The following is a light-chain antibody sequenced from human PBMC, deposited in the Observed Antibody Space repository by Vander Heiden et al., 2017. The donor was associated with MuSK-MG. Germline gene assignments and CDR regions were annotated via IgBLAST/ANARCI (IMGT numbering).Light chain of an antibody. J-gene: IGKJ2*03. CDR3: QQRYSSPRS. CDR2: AAS. Sequence: DIQMTQSPSSLSASVGDRVTITCRASQSISSYLNWYQQKPGKAPKLLIYAASSLQSGGPSRLSGGGSGTDYTLTISSRQPEDFATYYGQQRYSSPRSFGKGTNLEIK. V-gene: IGKV1-39*01. CDR1: QSISSY.